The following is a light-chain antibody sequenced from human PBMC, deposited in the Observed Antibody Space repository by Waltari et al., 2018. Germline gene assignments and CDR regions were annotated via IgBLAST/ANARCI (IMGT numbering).Light chain of an antibody. CDR3: QQYYSSPPT. V-gene: IGKV4-1*01. Sequence: DIVMTQSPDYLAVSRGEKATINCQSSQNLLYSSNNKNFLGWYQLKPGQPPKLLMYWSSTRESGVPDRFSGSGSETDFTLTISSLQAEDVAVYYCQQYYSSPPTFDQGTRVEI. J-gene: IGKJ1*01. CDR1: QNLLYSSNNKNF. CDR2: WSS.